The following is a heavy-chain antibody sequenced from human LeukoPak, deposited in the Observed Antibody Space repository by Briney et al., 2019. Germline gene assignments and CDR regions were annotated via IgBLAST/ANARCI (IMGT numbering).Heavy chain of an antibody. CDR1: GGTFSSYA. V-gene: IGHV1-69*04. CDR3: ARGAVVVAAPNWFDP. CDR2: IIPIFGIA. D-gene: IGHD2-15*01. Sequence: SVKVSCKASGGTFSSYAISWVRQAPGQGLEWMRRIIPIFGIANYAQKFQGRVTITADKSTSTAYMELSSLRSEDTAVYHCARGAVVVAAPNWFDPWGQGTLVTVSS. J-gene: IGHJ5*02.